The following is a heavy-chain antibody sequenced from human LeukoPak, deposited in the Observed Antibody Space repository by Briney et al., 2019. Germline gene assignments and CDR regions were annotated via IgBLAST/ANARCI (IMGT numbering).Heavy chain of an antibody. CDR3: AAGYYDSSGAPLNWFDP. V-gene: IGHV4-34*01. D-gene: IGHD3-22*01. Sequence: ASETLSLTCAVYGGSFSGYYWSWIRQPPGKGLEWIGEINHSGSTNYNPSLKSRVTISVDTSKNQFSLKLSSVTAADTAVYYCAAGYYDSSGAPLNWFDPWGQGTLVTVSS. J-gene: IGHJ5*02. CDR1: GGSFSGYY. CDR2: INHSGST.